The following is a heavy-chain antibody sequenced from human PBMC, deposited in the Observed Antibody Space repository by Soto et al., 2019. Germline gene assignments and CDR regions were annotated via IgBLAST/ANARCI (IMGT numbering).Heavy chain of an antibody. Sequence: GGSLRLSCEAAGFTFSRVSMNWVRQVPGRGLEWVSSISSARSETWCADSGKGRFIISRDNAQNSLFLQMNTLRPEDSAIYYCARVVYWGPGTQVNVSS. CDR2: ISSARSET. CDR3: ARVVY. CDR1: GFTFSRVS. V-gene: IGHV3-21*01. J-gene: IGHJ4*02.